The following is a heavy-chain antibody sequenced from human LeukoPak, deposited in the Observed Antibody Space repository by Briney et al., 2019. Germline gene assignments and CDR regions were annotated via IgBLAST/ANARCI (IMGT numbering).Heavy chain of an antibody. CDR2: IYFSEYT. V-gene: IGHV4-39*01. CDR1: GGSIISNSHN. D-gene: IGHD2-2*01. Sequence: SETLSLTCTVSGGSIISNSHNWGWIRQPPGKGLESIGSIYFSEYTYDNASFKSRVTMSVDTSKNQFSLHLNSVTPEDTAVYYCARRLTQYDCFDPWGQGILVTVSS. J-gene: IGHJ5*02. CDR3: ARRLTQYDCFDP.